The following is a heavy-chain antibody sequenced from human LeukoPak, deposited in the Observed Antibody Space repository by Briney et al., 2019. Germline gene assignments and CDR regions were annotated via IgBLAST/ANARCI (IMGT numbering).Heavy chain of an antibody. CDR3: SRESGAFSPFGY. CDR1: GGSISSTNW. V-gene: IGHV4-4*02. J-gene: IGHJ4*02. Sequence: TSETLSLTCGVSGGSISSTNWWSWVRQPPGQGLEWIGVISLSGLTNYNPSLKSRVTMSLDKSKNHLSLNLTSVTAADTAVYYCSRESGAFSPFGYWGQGTLVTVSS. CDR2: ISLSGLT. D-gene: IGHD1-26*01.